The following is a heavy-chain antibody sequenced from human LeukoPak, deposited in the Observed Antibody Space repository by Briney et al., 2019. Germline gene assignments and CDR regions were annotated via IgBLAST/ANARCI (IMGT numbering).Heavy chain of an antibody. CDR2: IHYSGST. J-gene: IGHJ3*02. Sequence: SETLSLTCTVSGGSISRSGSYWGWIRQPPGKGLEWIGSIHYSGSTYYNPSLKSRVTISEDTSKTQFSLKLSSVTAADTAVYYCARHDDSSTWDPNAFDIWGPGTRVTVSS. D-gene: IGHD6-13*01. CDR3: ARHDDSSTWDPNAFDI. V-gene: IGHV4-39*01. CDR1: GGSISRSGSY.